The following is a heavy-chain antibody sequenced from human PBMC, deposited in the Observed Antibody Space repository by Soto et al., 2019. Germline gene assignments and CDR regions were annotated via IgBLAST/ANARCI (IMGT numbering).Heavy chain of an antibody. CDR1: GYTFTGYY. CDR2: INPNSGGT. D-gene: IGHD2-2*01. V-gene: IGHV1-2*04. J-gene: IGHJ3*02. CDR3: ARGWLGYCTSTSCYDAFDI. Sequence: GASVKVSCKASGYTFTGYYMHWVRQAPGQGLEWMGWINPNSGGTNYAQKFQGWVTMTRDTSISTAYMELSRLRSDDTAVYYCARGWLGYCTSTSCYDAFDIWGQGTMVT.